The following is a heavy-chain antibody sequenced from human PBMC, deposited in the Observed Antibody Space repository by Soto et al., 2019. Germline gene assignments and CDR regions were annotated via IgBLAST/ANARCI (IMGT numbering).Heavy chain of an antibody. CDR3: VRDRAPYCSGGSCYLKSDY. J-gene: IGHJ4*02. V-gene: IGHV3-33*01. CDR1: GFTFSSYG. D-gene: IGHD2-15*01. Sequence: QVHLVESGGGVVQPGRSLRLSCAASGFTFSSYGMHWVRQAPGKGLEWEALIWYDGSHKYYADSVKGRFTISRDNSNNTLYLQMNSLRAEDTAVYYCVRDRAPYCSGGSCYLKSDYWGQGTLVTVSS. CDR2: IWYDGSHK.